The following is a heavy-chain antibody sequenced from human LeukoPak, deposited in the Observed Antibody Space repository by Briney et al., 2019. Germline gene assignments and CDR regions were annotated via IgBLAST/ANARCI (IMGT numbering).Heavy chain of an antibody. CDR2: IIPIFGTA. CDR1: GGTFSSYA. Sequence: SVKVSCKASGGTFSSYAISWVRQAPGQGLEWMGGIIPIFGTANYAQKFQGRVTITADESTSTAYMELSSLRSEDTAVYYCARGVTMVRGVTSTGNWFDPWGQETLVTVSS. CDR3: ARGVTMVRGVTSTGNWFDP. D-gene: IGHD3-10*01. J-gene: IGHJ5*02. V-gene: IGHV1-69*01.